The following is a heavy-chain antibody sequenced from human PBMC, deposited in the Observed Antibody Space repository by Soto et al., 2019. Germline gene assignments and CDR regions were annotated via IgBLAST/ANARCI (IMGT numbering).Heavy chain of an antibody. J-gene: IGHJ6*02. CDR1: GFTFSSYA. V-gene: IGHV3-30-3*01. CDR2: ISYDGSNK. Sequence: QVQLVESGGGVVQPGRSLRLSCAASGFTFSSYAMHWVRQAPGKGLEWVAVISYDGSNKYYADSVKGRFTISRDNSKNTLYLQMNSLRAEDTAVYYCARDWGTYNWNNYYYGMDVWGQGTTVTVSS. CDR3: ARDWGTYNWNNYYYGMDV. D-gene: IGHD1-20*01.